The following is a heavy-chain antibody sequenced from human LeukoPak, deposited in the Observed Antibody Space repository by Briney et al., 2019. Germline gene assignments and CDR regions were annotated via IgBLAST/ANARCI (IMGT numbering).Heavy chain of an antibody. Sequence: PGGSLRLSCAASGFTFSSYSMNWVRQAPGKGLEWVSSISSSSSYIYYADSVKGRFTISRDNAKNSLYLQMNSLRAEDTAVYYCARGDRIAARPDRGKGYYYYMDVWGKGTTVTVSS. CDR1: GFTFSSYS. V-gene: IGHV3-21*01. CDR3: ARGDRIAARPDRGKGYYYYMDV. J-gene: IGHJ6*03. D-gene: IGHD6-6*01. CDR2: ISSSSSYI.